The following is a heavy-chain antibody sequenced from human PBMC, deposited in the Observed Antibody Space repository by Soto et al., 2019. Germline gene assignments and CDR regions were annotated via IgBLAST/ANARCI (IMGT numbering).Heavy chain of an antibody. Sequence: PGESLKSSCTTSGFSFAYYAMSWFRLAPGKGLEWVGIVRNIAYGYTTEYAASVRGRFTISRDNSKSIAYLQMNSLTSEDTAVYYCARYPYTTRYSYYGMDFCGNGTTVIFSS. V-gene: IGHV3-49*03. D-gene: IGHD1-1*01. J-gene: IGHJ6*04. CDR3: ARYPYTTRYSYYGMDF. CDR2: VRNIAYGYTT. CDR1: GFSFAYYA.